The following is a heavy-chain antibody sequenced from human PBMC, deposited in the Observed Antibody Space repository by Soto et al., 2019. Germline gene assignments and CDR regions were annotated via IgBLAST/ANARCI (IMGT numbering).Heavy chain of an antibody. J-gene: IGHJ4*02. D-gene: IGHD4-17*01. CDR1: GFTFSSYP. CDR2: ISSSGTSI. CDR3: ASSRGVTNALDY. Sequence: EVQLVESGGGLVQPGGSLRLSCAASGFTFSSYPMNWVRQAPGKGLEWVSYISSSGTSIYYADSVKGRFTISRDNAKNSLYLQMNSLRAEDTAVYYCASSRGVTNALDYWGQGTLVTVSS. V-gene: IGHV3-48*01.